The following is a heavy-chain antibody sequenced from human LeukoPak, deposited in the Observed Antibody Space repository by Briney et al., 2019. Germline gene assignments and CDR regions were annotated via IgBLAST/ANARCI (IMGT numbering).Heavy chain of an antibody. CDR1: GDSVSSNSAA. Sequence: SQTLSLTCAISGDSVSSNSAAWNCIRQSPSRGLECLGRTYYRSKWYNDYAVSVESRIAINPDTSKNQFSLQLNSVTPEDTAVYYCARLESSAGDGDYWGQGILVTVSS. D-gene: IGHD5-24*01. J-gene: IGHJ4*02. CDR2: TYYRSKWYN. V-gene: IGHV6-1*01. CDR3: ARLESSAGDGDY.